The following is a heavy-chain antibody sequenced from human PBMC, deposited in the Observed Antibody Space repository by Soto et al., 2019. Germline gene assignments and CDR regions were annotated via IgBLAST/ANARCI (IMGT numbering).Heavy chain of an antibody. CDR1: GGSFSGYY. CDR2: IYYGGSI. D-gene: IGHD3-22*01. J-gene: IGHJ5*02. V-gene: IGHV4-59*01. CDR3: TGAYYDVSGYSLDP. Sequence: SETLSLTCAVYGGSFSGYYWTWIRQPPGKGLEWIGYIYYGGSINYNPSLKSRVIISVDTAKNQFSLRLSSVSAADTAVYYCTGAYYDVSGYSLDPWGQGTSVTVPQ.